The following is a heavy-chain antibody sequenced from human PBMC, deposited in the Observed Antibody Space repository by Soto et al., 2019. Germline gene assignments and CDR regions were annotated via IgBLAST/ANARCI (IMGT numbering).Heavy chain of an antibody. CDR2: INPSGGST. D-gene: IGHD3-10*01. CDR3: ARVMGSGGGMDV. CDR1: GYTFTSYY. J-gene: IGHJ6*02. V-gene: IGHV1-46*03. Sequence: QVQLVQSGAEVKKPGASVKVSCKASGYTFTSYYMHWVRQAPGQGLEWMGIINPSGGSTSYAQKFQGRVTMTRDTTTRKVDMELMSLRSEDTAVYYCARVMGSGGGMDVWGQGTTVTVSS.